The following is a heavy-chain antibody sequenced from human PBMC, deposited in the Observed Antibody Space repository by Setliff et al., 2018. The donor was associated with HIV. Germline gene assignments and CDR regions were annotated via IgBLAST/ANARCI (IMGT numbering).Heavy chain of an antibody. CDR2: INGGNGKT. CDR1: GYTFTSYA. Sequence: ASVKVSCKASGYTFTSYAMHWVRQAPGQRLEWMGWINGGNGKTRYSQKFQGRVTVTRDTSASTAYMELSSLRSEDTAVYYCARLGSHCKNAFCPPYWGQGTLVTVSS. V-gene: IGHV1-3*01. J-gene: IGHJ4*02. CDR3: ARLGSHCKNAFCPPY. D-gene: IGHD2-15*01.